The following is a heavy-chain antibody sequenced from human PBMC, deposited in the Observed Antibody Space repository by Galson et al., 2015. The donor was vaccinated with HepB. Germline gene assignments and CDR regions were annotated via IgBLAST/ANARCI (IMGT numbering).Heavy chain of an antibody. J-gene: IGHJ4*02. Sequence: SLRLSCAASGFTVSSNYMSWVRQAPGKGLECVSVIYSGGSTYYADSVKGRFTVSRDNSKNTLYLQMNGLRAEDTAVYYCWGGAYVEDYWGQGTLVTVSS. CDR1: GFTVSSNY. CDR2: IYSGGST. CDR3: WGGAYVEDY. V-gene: IGHV3-53*01. D-gene: IGHD5-12*01.